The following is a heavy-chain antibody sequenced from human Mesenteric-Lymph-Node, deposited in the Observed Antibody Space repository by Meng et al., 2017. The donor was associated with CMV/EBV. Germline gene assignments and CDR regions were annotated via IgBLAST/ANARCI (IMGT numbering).Heavy chain of an antibody. Sequence: SISSGGYYWSWIRQHPGKGLEWIGYIYYSGSTYYNPSLKSRVTISVDTSKNQFSLKLSFVTAADTAVYYCARSRPTYSSGWSNYFDYWGQGTLVTVSS. D-gene: IGHD6-19*01. V-gene: IGHV4-31*02. CDR1: SISSGGYY. CDR3: ARSRPTYSSGWSNYFDY. CDR2: IYYSGST. J-gene: IGHJ4*02.